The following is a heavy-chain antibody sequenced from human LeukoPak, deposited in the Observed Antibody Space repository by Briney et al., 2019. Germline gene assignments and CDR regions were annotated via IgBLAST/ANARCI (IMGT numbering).Heavy chain of an antibody. Sequence: ASVKVFRKASGYTFTGYYMHWVPQAPGQGRECRGCVNPNSGGTNYTQKFQGRVTMTRDTSISAAYMELSRLRSDDTAVYYCARDRAEYYGSGSFFNLEYFYYYMDVWGKGTTVTVSS. CDR3: ARDRAEYYGSGSFFNLEYFYYYMDV. D-gene: IGHD3-10*01. V-gene: IGHV1-2*02. CDR1: GYTFTGYY. CDR2: VNPNSGGT. J-gene: IGHJ6*03.